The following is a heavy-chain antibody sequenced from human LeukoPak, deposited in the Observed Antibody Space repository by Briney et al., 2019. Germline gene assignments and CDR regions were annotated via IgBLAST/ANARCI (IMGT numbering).Heavy chain of an antibody. CDR2: ISSSSSYI. CDR3: ATPPGRRYYYDGSGFVDY. Sequence: GGSLRLSCAASGFTFSSYSMNWVRQAPGKGLEWVSSISSSSSYIYYADSVKGRFTISRDNAKNSLYLQMNSLRAEDTAVYYCATPPGRRYYYDGSGFVDYWGQGTLVTVSS. CDR1: GFTFSSYS. D-gene: IGHD3-22*01. J-gene: IGHJ4*02. V-gene: IGHV3-21*01.